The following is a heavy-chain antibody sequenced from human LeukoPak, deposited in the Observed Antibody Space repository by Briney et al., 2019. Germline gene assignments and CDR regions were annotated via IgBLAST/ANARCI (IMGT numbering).Heavy chain of an antibody. CDR2: ST. V-gene: IGHV1-46*01. J-gene: IGHJ3*02. D-gene: IGHD3-9*01. Sequence: ASVKVSCKASGYTFSNYYIHWVRQAPGQGLEWMAGSTNYAQKFQGRITVTRDTSTSTVYMELSSLRSEDTAVYYCARDLCRLGYFDWFCAFDIWGQGTMVTVSS. CDR3: ARDLCRLGYFDWFCAFDI. CDR1: GYTFSNYY.